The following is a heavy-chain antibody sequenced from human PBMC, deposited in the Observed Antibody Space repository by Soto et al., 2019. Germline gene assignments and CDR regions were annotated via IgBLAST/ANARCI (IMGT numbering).Heavy chain of an antibody. V-gene: IGHV4-59*01. D-gene: IGHD3-3*01. CDR1: GGSIRSYY. CDR3: TSLGVDDFWSEYDVATNFDF. J-gene: IGHJ4*02. CDR2: MYYSGTT. Sequence: SETLSLTCTVSGGSIRSYYWSWIRQPPGKGLEWIGSMYYSGTTKYNPSLKSRVSISVDTSRNQFSLKLSSVTAADTAVYYCTSLGVDDFWSEYDVATNFDFWGQGALVTVSS.